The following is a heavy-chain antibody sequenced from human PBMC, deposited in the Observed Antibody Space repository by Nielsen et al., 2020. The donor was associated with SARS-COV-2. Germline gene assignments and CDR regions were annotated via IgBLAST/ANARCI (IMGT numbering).Heavy chain of an antibody. Sequence: SVQVSCKASGYTFTNYYMHWVRQAPGQGLEWMGIINTSDGSTTYAQKFQGRVTMTRDTSTRTVYMELRSLRSEDTAVYYCARDDTVTMYYYSYYGMDVWGQGTTVTVSS. CDR1: GYTFTNYY. D-gene: IGHD4-17*01. J-gene: IGHJ6*02. CDR3: ARDDTVTMYYYSYYGMDV. CDR2: INTSDGST. V-gene: IGHV1-46*01.